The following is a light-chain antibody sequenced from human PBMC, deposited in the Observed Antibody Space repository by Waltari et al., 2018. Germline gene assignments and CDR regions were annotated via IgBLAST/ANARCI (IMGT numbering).Light chain of an antibody. CDR2: YVS. Sequence: QSALTQPASVSGSPGQSITVSCTGFSSDPDEYVYVSWYQQFSDKAPKLLLYYVSERTSGIVVRFSGSRSGNTASRTISGLQPEDEGDYYGSSYPINGADGVFGGGTKLTVL. V-gene: IGLV2-14*03. CDR3: SSYPINGADGV. J-gene: IGLJ3*02. CDR1: SSDPDEYVY.